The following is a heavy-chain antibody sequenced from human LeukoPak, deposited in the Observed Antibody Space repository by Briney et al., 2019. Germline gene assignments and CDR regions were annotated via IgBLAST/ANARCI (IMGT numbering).Heavy chain of an antibody. J-gene: IGHJ4*02. Sequence: SETLSLTCTVSGGSIGSYYWHWIRQPPGKGLEWIWYIYFTGSTNYNPSLKSRVTISVDTSKNQFSLKLNSVTAADTAIYYCARSTYSSSQWDYWGQGTLVTVFS. CDR1: GGSIGSYY. V-gene: IGHV4-59*01. CDR3: ARSTYSSSQWDY. CDR2: IYFTGST. D-gene: IGHD6-13*01.